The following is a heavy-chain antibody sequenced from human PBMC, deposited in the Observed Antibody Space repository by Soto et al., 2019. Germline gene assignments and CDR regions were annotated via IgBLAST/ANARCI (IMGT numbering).Heavy chain of an antibody. CDR3: ARDCPKVTTGEDAFDI. CDR1: GFTFSSYA. J-gene: IGHJ3*02. Sequence: QVQLVESGGGVVQPGRSLRLSCAASGFTFSSYAMHWVRQAPGKGLEWVAVISYDASNKYYADSVKGRFTISRDNSKNTLDLQMNRLRAEDTAVYYCARDCPKVTTGEDAFDIWGQGTMVTVSS. CDR2: ISYDASNK. D-gene: IGHD4-4*01. V-gene: IGHV3-30-3*01.